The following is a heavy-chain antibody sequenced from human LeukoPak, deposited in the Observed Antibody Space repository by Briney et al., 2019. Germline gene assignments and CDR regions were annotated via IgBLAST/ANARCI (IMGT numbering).Heavy chain of an antibody. Sequence: GGSLRLSCAASGFIFSSLRMNWVRQAPGKGLEWVSSISSSSNYIYYADSVKGRFTISRDNAKNSLYLRMNSLRAEDTAVYYCAREGGDSGNFYAFDYWGQGILVTVSS. CDR1: GFIFSSLR. CDR3: AREGGDSGNFYAFDY. D-gene: IGHD3-10*01. V-gene: IGHV3-21*01. J-gene: IGHJ4*02. CDR2: ISSSSNYI.